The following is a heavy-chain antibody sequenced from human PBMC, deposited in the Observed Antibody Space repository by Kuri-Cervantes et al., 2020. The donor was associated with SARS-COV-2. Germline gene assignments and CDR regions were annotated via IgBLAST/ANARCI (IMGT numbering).Heavy chain of an antibody. Sequence: GESLKISLAASGFTFSNAWMSWVRPAPEKGLEWVGRIKSKTDGGTTDYAAHVKGRFTISRDDSKNTLYLQMNSLKTEDTAVYYCTTEDCDYVSLDYWGQGTLVTVSS. CDR1: GFTFSNAW. J-gene: IGHJ4*02. CDR2: IKSKTDGGTT. D-gene: IGHD4-17*01. V-gene: IGHV3-15*01. CDR3: TTEDCDYVSLDY.